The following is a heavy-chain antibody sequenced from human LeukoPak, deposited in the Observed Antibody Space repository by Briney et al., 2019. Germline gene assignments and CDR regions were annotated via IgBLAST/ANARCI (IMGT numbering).Heavy chain of an antibody. J-gene: IGHJ4*02. Sequence: GGSLRLSCAASGFTVSSNYMSWVRQAPGKGLEWVSVICSGGSTYYAASVKGRFTISSDNSKNKLYFQMNSLRAADTAAFNCAGDWPGVGWGQGTLVTVSS. CDR1: GFTVSSNY. CDR3: AGDWPGVG. V-gene: IGHV3-66*02. D-gene: IGHD3-10*01. CDR2: ICSGGST.